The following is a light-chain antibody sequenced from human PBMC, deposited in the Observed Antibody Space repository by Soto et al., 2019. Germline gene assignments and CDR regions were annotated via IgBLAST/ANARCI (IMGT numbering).Light chain of an antibody. Sequence: EIVLTPSPATLSLSPGERATLSRRASQSVSSYLAWYQQKPGQAPRLLIYGASSRATGIPDRFSGSGSGTVFTLTISSLEPEEWAVDYCQQYGSSPRTFGQGTKVDIK. J-gene: IGKJ1*01. CDR2: GAS. V-gene: IGKV3-20*01. CDR3: QQYGSSPRT. CDR1: QSVSSY.